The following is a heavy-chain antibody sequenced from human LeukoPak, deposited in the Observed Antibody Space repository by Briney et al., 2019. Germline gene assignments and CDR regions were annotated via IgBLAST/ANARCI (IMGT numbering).Heavy chain of an antibody. CDR2: IYHSGST. CDR1: GGSISSSNR. D-gene: IGHD2-15*01. Sequence: QVQLQESGPGLVKPSGTLSLTCAVSGGSISSSNRWSWVRQPPGKGLEWIGEIYHSGSTYYNPSLKSRVTISVDTSKNQFSLKLSSVTAADTAVYYCARRLVAATPDATGFDPWGQGTLVTVSS. V-gene: IGHV4-4*02. CDR3: ARRLVAATPDATGFDP. J-gene: IGHJ5*02.